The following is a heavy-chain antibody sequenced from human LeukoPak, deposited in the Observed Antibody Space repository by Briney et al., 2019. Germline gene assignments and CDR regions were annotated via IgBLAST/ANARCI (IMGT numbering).Heavy chain of an antibody. D-gene: IGHD3-10*01. J-gene: IGHJ5*02. CDR2: IYTSGST. CDR1: GGSISSGSYY. V-gene: IGHV4-61*02. CDR3: ARTYGSGRTHSNWFDP. Sequence: SQTLSLTCTVSGGSISSGSYYWSWIRQPAGKGLEWIGRIYTSGSTNYNPSLKSRVTISVDTSKNQSSLKLSSVTAADTAVYYCARTYGSGRTHSNWFDPWGQGTLVTVSS.